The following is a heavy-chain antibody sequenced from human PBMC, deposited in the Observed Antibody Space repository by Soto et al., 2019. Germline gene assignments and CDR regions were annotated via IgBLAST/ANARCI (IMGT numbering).Heavy chain of an antibody. D-gene: IGHD6-19*01. CDR1: GGTFKNNG. J-gene: IGHJ4*02. CDR2: IIPVFVTT. V-gene: IGHV1-69*01. Sequence: QVHLVQSGAEVKKAGSSVKVSCKAPGGTFKNNGISWVRQAPGQGLEWMGGIIPVFVTTNYAQKFQGRLTITADDSTSTVYMELSRLRYDDTAVYYCARENGVAVATILYYFDYWGQGTLVTVSS. CDR3: ARENGVAVATILYYFDY.